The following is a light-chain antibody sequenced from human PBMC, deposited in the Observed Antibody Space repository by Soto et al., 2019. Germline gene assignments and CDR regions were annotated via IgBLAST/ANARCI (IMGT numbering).Light chain of an antibody. CDR1: SSDVGLYNY. V-gene: IGLV2-14*01. Sequence: QSVLTQPASVSGSPGQSITISCTGTSSDVGLYNYVSWYQQHPGKAPKLIIYEGSKRPSGVSNRFSGSKSGNTASLSVSGLQADDEADYYCGSYTSGSSYVFGTGIKVTVL. CDR2: EGS. CDR3: GSYTSGSSYV. J-gene: IGLJ1*01.